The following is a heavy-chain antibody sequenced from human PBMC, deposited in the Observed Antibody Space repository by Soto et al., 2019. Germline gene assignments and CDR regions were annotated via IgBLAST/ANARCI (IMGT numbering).Heavy chain of an antibody. V-gene: IGHV4-31*03. CDR2: IYYTGST. CDR1: GGSISSRTYY. J-gene: IGHJ6*02. CDR3: ARVSDTYYYFGMDV. Sequence: SETLSLTCTVSGGSISSRTYYWSWVRQHPGEGLELIGYIYYTGSTYYNPSLKSRVTISVDTSKNQFSLKLSSVTAADTAMYYCARVSDTYYYFGMDVWGQGTTVTVSS.